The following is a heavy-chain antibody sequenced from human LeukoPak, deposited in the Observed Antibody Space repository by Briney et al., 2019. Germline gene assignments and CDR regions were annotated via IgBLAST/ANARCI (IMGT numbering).Heavy chain of an antibody. V-gene: IGHV3-23*01. CDR2: VSGSGDTT. Sequence: GGSLRLSCAASGFTFSSYAMSWVRQAPGKGLEWVSGVSGSGDTTYYEDSVKGRFSITRDNSKNTLYLQMNSLRAEDTAVYFCAKDQVGRGLSYFDYWGQGTLVTVSS. CDR3: AKDQVGRGLSYFDY. CDR1: GFTFSSYA. J-gene: IGHJ4*02. D-gene: IGHD3-10*01.